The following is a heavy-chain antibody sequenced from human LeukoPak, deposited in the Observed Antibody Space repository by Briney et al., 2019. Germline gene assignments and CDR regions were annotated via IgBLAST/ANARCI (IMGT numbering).Heavy chain of an antibody. CDR1: GFTVSSNY. J-gene: IGHJ3*02. CDR2: IYSGGST. V-gene: IGHV3-66*01. CDR3: ARDLKTDAFDI. Sequence: PGGSLRLSCAASGFTVSSNYMSWVRQAPGKGLEWVSVIYSGGSTYYADSVKGRFTISRDNSKNTLYLQMNSLRAEDTAVYYCARDLKTDAFDIWGQGTMVTISS.